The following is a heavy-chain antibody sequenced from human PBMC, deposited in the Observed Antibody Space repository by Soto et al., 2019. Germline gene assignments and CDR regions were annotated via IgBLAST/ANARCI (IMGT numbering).Heavy chain of an antibody. V-gene: IGHV4-4*02. CDR1: GASISSSNC. D-gene: IGHD6-19*01. J-gene: IGHJ4*02. CDR3: AKIAVSGPFDY. CDR2: IFQSGST. Sequence: LSLTCAISGASISSSNCWNWVRQPPGKGLEWIGEIFQSGSTNYNPSFKSRVTISMDKPKNQFSLKLSSVTAADTAMYYCAKIAVSGPFDYWGQGILVTVS.